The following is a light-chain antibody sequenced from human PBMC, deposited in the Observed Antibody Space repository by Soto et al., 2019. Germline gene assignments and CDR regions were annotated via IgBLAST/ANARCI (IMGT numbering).Light chain of an antibody. CDR3: QHYGSSPPVT. CDR1: QSVSSNY. Sequence: EIVLTQSPGTLSLSPGERATLSCRASQSVSSNYLAWYQQKPGLAPRLLIYGASSRATGIPDRFSGSGCGTDFTLTISRMQTDDFAVYYCQHYGSSPPVTFGQGTKREIK. J-gene: IGKJ2*01. CDR2: GAS. V-gene: IGKV3-20*01.